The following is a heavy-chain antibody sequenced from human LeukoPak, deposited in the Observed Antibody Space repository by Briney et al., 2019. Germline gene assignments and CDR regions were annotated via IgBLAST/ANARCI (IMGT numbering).Heavy chain of an antibody. D-gene: IGHD2-21*01. CDR2: ISYDGSNK. V-gene: IGHV3-30*04. Sequence: GGSLRLSCAASGFTFSSYAMHWVRQAPGKGLEWVAVISYDGSNKYYADSVKGRFTISRDNSKNTLYLQMNSLRAEDTAVYYCAYLILNDYGDGWGQGALVTVSS. CDR1: GFTFSSYA. CDR3: AYLILNDYGDG. J-gene: IGHJ4*02.